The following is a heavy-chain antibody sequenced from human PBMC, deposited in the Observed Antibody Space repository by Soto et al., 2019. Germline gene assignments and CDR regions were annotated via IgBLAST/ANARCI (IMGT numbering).Heavy chain of an antibody. J-gene: IGHJ5*02. D-gene: IGHD3-9*01. CDR3: VKVSTFYDILTGYYSTNFFDP. V-gene: IGHV3-64D*06. Sequence: PGGSLRLSCSASGFTFSEYSMHWVRQAPGKGLQYVSTISNDGDITYYADSVKGRFTISRDNSKNTLYLQMNSLRPEDTAVYYCVKVSTFYDILTGYYSTNFFDPWGQGTLVTVSS. CDR1: GFTFSEYS. CDR2: ISNDGDIT.